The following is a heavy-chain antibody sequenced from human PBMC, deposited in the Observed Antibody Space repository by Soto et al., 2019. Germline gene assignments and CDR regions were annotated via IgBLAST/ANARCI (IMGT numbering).Heavy chain of an antibody. V-gene: IGHV3-53*02. CDR2: IYSGGST. CDR3: ASGVNPGLGRAPSAFDI. J-gene: IGHJ3*02. CDR1: GFTVSSNY. D-gene: IGHD3-10*01. Sequence: EVQLVETGGGLIQPGGSLRLSCAASGFTVSSNYMSWVRQAPGKGLEWVSVIYSGGSTYYADSVKGRFTISRDHSRNTLYLQMKCLRAEETAVYYRASGVNPGLGRAPSAFDIWGQGTMVTVSS.